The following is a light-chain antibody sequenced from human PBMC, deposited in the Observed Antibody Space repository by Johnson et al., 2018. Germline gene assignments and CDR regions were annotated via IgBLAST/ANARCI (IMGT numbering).Light chain of an antibody. J-gene: IGLJ1*01. V-gene: IGLV1-51*02. CDR2: ENN. CDR3: GTWDSSLSAGNV. Sequence: QSVLTQPPSVSAAPAQKVTISCSGSSSNIGNNYVSWYQQLPGTAPKLLIYENNKRPSGIPDRFSGSKSGTSATLGITGLQTGDEVDYYCGTWDSSLSAGNVFGTGTKVTVL. CDR1: SSNIGNNY.